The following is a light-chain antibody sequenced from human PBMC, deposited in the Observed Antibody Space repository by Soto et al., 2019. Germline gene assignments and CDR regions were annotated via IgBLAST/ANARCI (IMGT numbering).Light chain of an antibody. CDR3: QQYNNWPPIT. CDR1: QSVKIN. CDR2: GAF. J-gene: IGKJ5*01. Sequence: EIVMTQSPATLSVSPGERATLSCRASQSVKINLAWYQQKPGQAPRLLIYGAFTRATGIPARSSGSGSGTEFTLTISNLQSEDFAVYYCQQYNNWPPITFGQGTRVEIK. V-gene: IGKV3-15*01.